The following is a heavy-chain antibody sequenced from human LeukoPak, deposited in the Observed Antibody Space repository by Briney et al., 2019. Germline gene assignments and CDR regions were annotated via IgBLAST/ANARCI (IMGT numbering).Heavy chain of an antibody. CDR3: ARYSTGWGAFDY. V-gene: IGHV4-59*01. D-gene: IGHD3-16*01. CDR2: IYYSGST. J-gene: IGHJ4*02. Sequence: PSETLSLTCTVSGGSISSYYWSWIRQPPGKGLEWIGYIYYSGSTNYNPSLKSRVTTSVDTSKNQFSLKPSSVTAADTAVYYCARYSTGWGAFDYWGQGTLVTVSS. CDR1: GGSISSYY.